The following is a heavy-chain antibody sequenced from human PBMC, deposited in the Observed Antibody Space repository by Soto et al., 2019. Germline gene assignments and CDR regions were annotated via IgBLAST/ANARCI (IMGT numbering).Heavy chain of an antibody. CDR2: INPATGAA. J-gene: IGHJ3*02. D-gene: IGHD3-3*01. Sequence: QLHLVQSGAVVKKPGASVTVSCSASGYPVTAYYMHWVRQAPGRGLEWMGGINPATGAAKYTQTFQGRVTMTRDTATSTVFMELSGRTSGDTAVFYWARGGGVGVAGSAAFDMWGQGTVVTVSS. CDR3: ARGGGVGVAGSAAFDM. CDR1: GYPVTAYY. V-gene: IGHV1-2*02.